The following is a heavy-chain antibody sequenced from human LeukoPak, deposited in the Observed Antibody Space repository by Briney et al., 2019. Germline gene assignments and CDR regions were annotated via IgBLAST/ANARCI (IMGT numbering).Heavy chain of an antibody. CDR2: IKQDGSEK. J-gene: IGHJ4*02. D-gene: IGHD5-18*01. Sequence: GGSLRLSCAASGFTFSSYWMSGVRQAPGKGLEWGANIKQDGSEKYYVDSVKGRFTISRDNAKNSLYRQMNSLRAEATAVYYCASAVWGTAMVIVYWGQGTLVTVSS. CDR1: GFTFSSYW. V-gene: IGHV3-7*01. CDR3: ASAVWGTAMVIVY.